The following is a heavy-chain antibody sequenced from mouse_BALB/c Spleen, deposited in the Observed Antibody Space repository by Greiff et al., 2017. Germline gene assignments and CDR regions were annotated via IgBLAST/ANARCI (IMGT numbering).Heavy chain of an antibody. CDR1: GFTFSSYA. Sequence: EVQGVESGGGLVKPGGSLKLSCAASGFTFSSYAMSWVRQTPEKRLEWVASISSGGSTYYPDSVKGRFTISRDNARNILYLQMSSLRSEDTAMYYCARGNPAWFAYWGQGTLVTVSA. J-gene: IGHJ3*01. CDR2: ISSGGST. CDR3: ARGNPAWFAY. V-gene: IGHV5-6-5*01.